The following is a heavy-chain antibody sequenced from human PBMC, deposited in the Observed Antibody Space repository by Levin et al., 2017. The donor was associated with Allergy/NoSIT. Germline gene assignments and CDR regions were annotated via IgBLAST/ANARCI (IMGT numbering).Heavy chain of an antibody. D-gene: IGHD3-22*01. CDR2: IWYDGSNK. Sequence: GESLKISCAASGFTFSSYGMHWVRQAPGKGLEWVAVIWYDGSNKYYADSVKGRFTISRDNSKNTLYLQMNSLRAEDTAVYYCARGFRSSGYYRRGYNWFDPWGQGTLVTVSS. J-gene: IGHJ5*02. V-gene: IGHV3-33*01. CDR1: GFTFSSYG. CDR3: ARGFRSSGYYRRGYNWFDP.